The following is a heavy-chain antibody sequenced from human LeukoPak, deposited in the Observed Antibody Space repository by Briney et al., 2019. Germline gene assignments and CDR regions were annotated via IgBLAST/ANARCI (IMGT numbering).Heavy chain of an antibody. CDR3: AREGRSSTPGY. CDR1: GGSISSYY. Sequence: PSETLSLTCTVSGGSISSYYWSWIRQPAGKGLEWIGRISSSGSTDYNPSLKSRVTMSVDTSKTQFSQKLRSVPAAHTPVYYCAREGRSSTPGYWGQGTLVTVSS. D-gene: IGHD2-15*01. J-gene: IGHJ4*02. CDR2: ISSSGST. V-gene: IGHV4-4*07.